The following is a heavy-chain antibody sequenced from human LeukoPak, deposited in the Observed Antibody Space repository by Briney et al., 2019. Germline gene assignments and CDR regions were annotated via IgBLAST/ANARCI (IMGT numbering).Heavy chain of an antibody. Sequence: GGSLRLSCAASGFTFSSYAMHWVRQAPGKGLEWVAVISYDGSNKYYADSVKGRFTISRDNSKNTLYLQMNSLRAEDTAVYYCVSLVSSSWYVYWGQGTLVTVSS. V-gene: IGHV3-30*04. J-gene: IGHJ4*02. CDR1: GFTFSSYA. CDR3: VSLVSSSWYVY. D-gene: IGHD6-13*01. CDR2: ISYDGSNK.